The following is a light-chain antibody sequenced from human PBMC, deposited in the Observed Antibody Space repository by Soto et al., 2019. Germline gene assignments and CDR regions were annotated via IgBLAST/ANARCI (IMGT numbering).Light chain of an antibody. CDR3: SSYAGQAVGYV. Sequence: QSVLTQPPSASGSLGRSVTISCTGTSGDVGRYNFVSWYQQQPGKAPKVIINGVSKRPSGVPDRFSGSKSGDAASLTVSGLQAEDEADYYGSSYAGQAVGYVFGGGTKVTVL. CDR2: GVS. J-gene: IGLJ1*01. V-gene: IGLV2-8*01. CDR1: SGDVGRYNF.